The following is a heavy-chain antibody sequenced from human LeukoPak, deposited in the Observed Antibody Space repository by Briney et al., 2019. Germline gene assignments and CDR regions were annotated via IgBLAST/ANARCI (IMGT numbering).Heavy chain of an antibody. Sequence: SETLSLTCTVSGGSISSYYWTWIRQPPGKGLEWIGYVYSSGSTNYNPSLKSRVTISVGTSKNQLSLKLNSVTAADTAVYYCARPARSGDYLTWFDPWGQGTLVTVSS. D-gene: IGHD3-22*01. CDR1: GGSISSYY. CDR3: ARPARSGDYLTWFDP. V-gene: IGHV4-59*01. CDR2: VYSSGST. J-gene: IGHJ5*02.